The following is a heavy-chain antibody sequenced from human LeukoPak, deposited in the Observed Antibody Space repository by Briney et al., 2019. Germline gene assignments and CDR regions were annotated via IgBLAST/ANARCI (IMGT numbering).Heavy chain of an antibody. D-gene: IGHD3-3*01. V-gene: IGHV4-59*01. Sequence: SETLSLTCTVSGGSISSYYWSWIRQPPGKGLEWIGYIYYGGSTNYNPSLKSRVTISVDTSKNQFSLKLSSVTAADTAVYYCARGSYTSPGSWSGYYTSNWFDPWGQGTLVTVSS. CDR1: GGSISSYY. CDR3: ARGSYTSPGSWSGYYTSNWFDP. CDR2: IYYGGST. J-gene: IGHJ5*02.